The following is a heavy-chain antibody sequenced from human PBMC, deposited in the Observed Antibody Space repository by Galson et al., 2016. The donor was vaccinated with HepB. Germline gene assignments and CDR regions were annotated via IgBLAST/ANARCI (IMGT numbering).Heavy chain of an antibody. CDR3: ARHYSSTWPAGLIFDS. CDR2: IDTSNGNT. CDR1: GYTFTSYA. J-gene: IGHJ4*02. D-gene: IGHD6-6*01. V-gene: IGHV1-18*01. Sequence: SVKVSCKASGYTFTSYAISWVRQAPGQALECLGWIDTSNGNTNYAQKFQDRVTLTTETSTSTTYMELRGLISDDTAVYYCARHYSSTWPAGLIFDSWGPGTRVTASS.